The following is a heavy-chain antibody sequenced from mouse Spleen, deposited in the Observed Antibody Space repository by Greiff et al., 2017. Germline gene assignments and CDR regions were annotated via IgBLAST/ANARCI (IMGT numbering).Heavy chain of an antibody. CDR3: ANYGSSLYWYFDV. D-gene: IGHD1-1*01. J-gene: IGHJ1*03. CDR1: GYTFTSYW. V-gene: IGHV1-7*01. CDR2: INPSSGYT. Sequence: QVQLKESGAELAKPGASVKLSCKASGYTFTSYWMHWVKQRPGQGLEWIGYINPSSGYTKYNQKFKDKATLTADKSSSTAYMQLSSLTYEDSAVYYCANYGSSLYWYFDVWGTGTTVTVSS.